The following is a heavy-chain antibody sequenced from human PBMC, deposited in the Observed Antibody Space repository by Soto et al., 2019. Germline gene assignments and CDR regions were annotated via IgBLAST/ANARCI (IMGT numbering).Heavy chain of an antibody. V-gene: IGHV1-69*13. CDR3: AREISARGYTSGDYYNYYGMDV. CDR2: IIPIFGTS. CDR1: GGTFSDYA. Sequence: SVKVSCKVSGGTFSDYAFSWVRQAPGQGLEWMGRIIPIFGTSNYAQNFQGRVTITADESTSTAYMELSSLRFEDTAVYFCAREISARGYTSGDYYNYYGMDVWGQGTTGTVSS. D-gene: IGHD5-18*01. J-gene: IGHJ6*02.